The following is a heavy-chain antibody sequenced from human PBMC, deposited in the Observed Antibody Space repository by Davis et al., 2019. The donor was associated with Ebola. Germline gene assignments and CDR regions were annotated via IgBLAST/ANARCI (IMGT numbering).Heavy chain of an antibody. D-gene: IGHD3-22*01. CDR2: IYPGDSDT. J-gene: IGHJ2*01. V-gene: IGHV5-51*01. Sequence: GESLKTSCKASGYTFTTYWIGWVRQMPGKGLEWMGIIYPGDSDTRYSPSFQGQVTISADKSISTAYLQWSSLKASDTAMYYCARHPGYYDSSGYPWYFDLWGRGTLVTVSS. CDR1: GYTFTTYW. CDR3: ARHPGYYDSSGYPWYFDL.